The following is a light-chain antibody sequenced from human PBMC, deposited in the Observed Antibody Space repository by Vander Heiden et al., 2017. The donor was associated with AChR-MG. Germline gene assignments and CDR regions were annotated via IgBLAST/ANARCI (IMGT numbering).Light chain of an antibody. Sequence: DIVLTQSPGTLSLSPAERATLSCRASQSVSSGYLAWYQQKPGQAPRLLIYDAASRATGIPDRFSGSGSGTDFTLTISRLEPEDFAVYYCQQYGGSPLITFGPGTKVDIK. CDR3: QQYGGSPLIT. V-gene: IGKV3-20*01. J-gene: IGKJ3*01. CDR1: QSVSSGY. CDR2: DAA.